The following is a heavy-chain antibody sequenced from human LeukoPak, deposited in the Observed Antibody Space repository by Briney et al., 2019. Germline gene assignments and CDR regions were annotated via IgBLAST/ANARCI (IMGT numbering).Heavy chain of an antibody. CDR2: IGYDGSKK. Sequence: GGSLRLSCAASGITFSSYGMHWVRQAPGKGLEWVAFIGYDGSKKYYADSVKGQFTISRDNSKNTLYLQMNSLRPEDTAVYYCAKEKGEWELRYFDYWGQGTLVTVSS. D-gene: IGHD1-26*01. CDR3: AKEKGEWELRYFDY. CDR1: GITFSSYG. J-gene: IGHJ4*02. V-gene: IGHV3-30*02.